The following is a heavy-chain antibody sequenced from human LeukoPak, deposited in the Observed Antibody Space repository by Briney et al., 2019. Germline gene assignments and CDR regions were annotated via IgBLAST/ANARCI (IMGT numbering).Heavy chain of an antibody. J-gene: IGHJ4*02. D-gene: IGHD5-24*01. Sequence: SETLSLTCTVSGGSISSSSYYWGWIRQPPGKGLEWVGSIYYSGSSYYNPSLRSRVTISVDTSKNHFSLKLSSVTAADTAVYYCARNRDGYNSFDYWGQGTLVTVSS. CDR1: GGSISSSSYY. CDR3: ARNRDGYNSFDY. V-gene: IGHV4-39*07. CDR2: IYYSGSS.